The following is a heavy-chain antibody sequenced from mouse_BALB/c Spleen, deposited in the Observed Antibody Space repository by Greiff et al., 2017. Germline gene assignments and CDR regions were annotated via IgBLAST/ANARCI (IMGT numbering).Heavy chain of an antibody. J-gene: IGHJ1*01. CDR3: ARSMVTHWYFDV. D-gene: IGHD2-10*02. V-gene: IGHV4-1*02. CDR2: INPDSSTI. CDR1: GFDFSRYW. Sequence: EVKLLESGGGLVQPGGSLKLSCAASGFDFSRYWMSWVRQAPGKGLEWIGEINPDSSTINYTPSLKDKFIISRDNAKNTLYLQMSKVRSEDTALYYCARSMVTHWYFDVWGAGTTVTVSS.